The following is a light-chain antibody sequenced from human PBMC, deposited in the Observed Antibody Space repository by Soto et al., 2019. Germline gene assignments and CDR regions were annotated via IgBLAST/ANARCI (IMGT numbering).Light chain of an antibody. Sequence: EIVLTQSPGTLSLSPGERATLSCRASQSVSSDLAWYHQKPGQAPRLLIYGASTRATGIPTRISGSGSGTEFTLTISSLQSEDFAVYYCQQYNSWPLTFGGGTKVDIK. J-gene: IGKJ4*01. V-gene: IGKV3-15*01. CDR1: QSVSSD. CDR3: QQYNSWPLT. CDR2: GAS.